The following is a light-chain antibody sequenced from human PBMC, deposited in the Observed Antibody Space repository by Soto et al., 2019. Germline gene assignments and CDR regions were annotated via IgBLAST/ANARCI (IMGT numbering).Light chain of an antibody. CDR2: DAS. Sequence: EIVLTQSPATLSLSPGERATLSCRASQSVSSYLAWYQQKPGQAPRLLIYDASNRATGIPARFSGSGSGTDFTLTISSLEPGDFAVYYCQQRSNWPLTFGPGTKVDNK. CDR1: QSVSSY. CDR3: QQRSNWPLT. V-gene: IGKV3-11*01. J-gene: IGKJ3*01.